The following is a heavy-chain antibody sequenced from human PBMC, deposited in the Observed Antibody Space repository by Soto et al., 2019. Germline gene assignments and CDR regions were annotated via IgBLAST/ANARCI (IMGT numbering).Heavy chain of an antibody. Sequence: PSETLSLTCTVSGGSISSYYWSWIRQPPGKGLEWIGYIYYSGSTNYNPSLKSRVTISVDTSKNQFSLKLSSVTAADTAVYYCARAVVVPADTQYYYYGMDVWGQGTTVTVSS. CDR2: IYYSGST. CDR3: ARAVVVPADTQYYYYGMDV. V-gene: IGHV4-59*01. CDR1: GGSISSYY. J-gene: IGHJ6*02. D-gene: IGHD2-2*01.